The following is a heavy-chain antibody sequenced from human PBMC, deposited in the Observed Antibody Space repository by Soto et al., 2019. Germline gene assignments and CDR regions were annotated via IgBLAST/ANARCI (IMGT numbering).Heavy chain of an antibody. J-gene: IGHJ4*02. Sequence: PGGSLRLSCAASGFNVSTNYMTWVRQAPGKGLEWVSVIYSGGTTYYADPVKGRFIISRDNFKNTLYLQMNNLRAEDTALYYCARGSGSLYYFHYWGQGTLVTVSS. CDR3: ARGSGSLYYFHY. V-gene: IGHV3-53*01. D-gene: IGHD1-26*01. CDR1: GFNVSTNY. CDR2: IYSGGTT.